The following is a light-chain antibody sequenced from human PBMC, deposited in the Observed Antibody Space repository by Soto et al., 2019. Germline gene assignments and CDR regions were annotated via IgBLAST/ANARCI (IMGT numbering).Light chain of an antibody. CDR3: QQSYSTPPIT. V-gene: IGKV1-39*01. CDR1: QSISSW. Sequence: DIQMTQSPSSLSASVGYRGTSTFRSSQSISSWLAWYQQKPGKAPKFLIYDASNLQSGVPSRFSGSGSGTDFTLTITSLQPEDFATYYCQQSYSTPPITFGQGTRLEIK. J-gene: IGKJ5*01. CDR2: DAS.